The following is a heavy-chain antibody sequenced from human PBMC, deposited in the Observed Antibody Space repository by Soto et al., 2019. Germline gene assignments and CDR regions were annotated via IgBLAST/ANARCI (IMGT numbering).Heavy chain of an antibody. CDR3: ARGGRYDSSARYFDF. Sequence: SETLSLTCAVYGGSFSGYYWSWIRQPPGKGLEWIGEINHSGSTNYNPSLKSRVTISVDTSKKQFSLKLSSVTAADTAAYYCARGGRYDSSARYFDFWGQGTLVTVSS. CDR1: GGSFSGYY. V-gene: IGHV4-34*01. CDR2: INHSGST. J-gene: IGHJ4*02. D-gene: IGHD3-9*01.